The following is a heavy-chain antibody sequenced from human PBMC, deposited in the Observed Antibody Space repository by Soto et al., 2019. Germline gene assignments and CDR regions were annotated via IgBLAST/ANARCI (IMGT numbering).Heavy chain of an antibody. Sequence: PGGSLRLSCAASGFTFSDSAMHWVRQASGKGLEWVGRIRSKTNDYATRYAASVKGRFTISRDDSKTTAYLQLNSLESEDTAVYYCSRDDSDWFFNWGRGTLVTVSS. J-gene: IGHJ4*02. CDR1: GFTFSDSA. CDR2: IRSKTNDYAT. CDR3: SRDDSDWFFN. V-gene: IGHV3-73*01. D-gene: IGHD3-9*01.